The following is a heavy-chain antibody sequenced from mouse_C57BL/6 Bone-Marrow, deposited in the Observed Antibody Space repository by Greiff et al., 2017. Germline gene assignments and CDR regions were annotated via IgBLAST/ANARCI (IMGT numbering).Heavy chain of an antibody. D-gene: IGHD1-1*01. CDR1: GFTFSDYG. J-gene: IGHJ1*03. CDR2: ISNLAYSI. Sequence: EVKLVESGGGLVQPGGSLKLSCAASGFTFSDYGMAWVRQAPRKGPEWVAFISNLAYSIYYADTVTGRFTISRGNAKNTLYLEMSSLRSEDTAMYYCARHRGSGFYWYFDVWGTGTTVTVSS. V-gene: IGHV5-15*01. CDR3: ARHRGSGFYWYFDV.